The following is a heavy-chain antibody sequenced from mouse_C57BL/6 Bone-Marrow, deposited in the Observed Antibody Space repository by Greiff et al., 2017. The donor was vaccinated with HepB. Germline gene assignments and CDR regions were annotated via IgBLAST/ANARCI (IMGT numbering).Heavy chain of an antibody. CDR3: ARDLPAWFAY. J-gene: IGHJ3*01. CDR2: IDPNIGGT. V-gene: IGHV1-72*01. Sequence: VQLQQPGAELVKPGASVKLSCKASGYTFTSYWMHWVKQRPGRGLEWIGRIDPNIGGTKNNEKFKSKATLTVDKPSSPAYMQLSSLTSEDSAVYDCARDLPAWFAYWGQGTLVTVSA. CDR1: GYTFTSYW.